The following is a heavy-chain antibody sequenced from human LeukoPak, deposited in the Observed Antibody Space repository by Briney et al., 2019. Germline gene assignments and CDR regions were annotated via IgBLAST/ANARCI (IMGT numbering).Heavy chain of an antibody. D-gene: IGHD1-7*01. Sequence: GGSLRLSCAASGFTFSSYSMNWVRQAPGKGLEWVSYISSSSSTIYYADSVKGRFTISRDNAKNSLYLQMNSLRAEDTAVYYCAKEVELDYFDYWGQGTLVTVSS. CDR1: GFTFSSYS. CDR3: AKEVELDYFDY. V-gene: IGHV3-48*01. J-gene: IGHJ4*02. CDR2: ISSSSSTI.